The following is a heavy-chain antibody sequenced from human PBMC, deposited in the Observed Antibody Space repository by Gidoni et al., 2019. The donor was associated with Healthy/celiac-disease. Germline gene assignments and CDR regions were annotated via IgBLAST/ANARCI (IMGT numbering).Heavy chain of an antibody. J-gene: IGHJ4*02. D-gene: IGHD3-22*01. CDR3: AKDFNYYDSSGSRYYFDY. Sequence: QVQLVESGGGVVQPGRSLRLSCAASGFTFSSYGVHWVRQAPGKGLEWVAVISYDGSNKYYADSVKGRFTISRDNSKNTLYLQMNSLRAEDTAVYYCAKDFNYYDSSGSRYYFDYWGQGTLVTVSS. V-gene: IGHV3-30*18. CDR2: ISYDGSNK. CDR1: GFTFSSYG.